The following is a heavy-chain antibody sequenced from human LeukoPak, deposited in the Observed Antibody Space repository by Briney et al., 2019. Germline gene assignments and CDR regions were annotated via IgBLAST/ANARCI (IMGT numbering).Heavy chain of an antibody. Sequence: GGSLRLSCAASGFTFSSYAMSWVRQAPGKGLEWVANIKQDGSEKYYVDSVKGRFTISRDNAKNSLYLQMNSLRAEDTAVYYCARDRSQLWFGDYWGQGTLVTVSS. D-gene: IGHD5-18*01. CDR2: IKQDGSEK. V-gene: IGHV3-7*03. CDR1: GFTFSSYA. CDR3: ARDRSQLWFGDY. J-gene: IGHJ4*02.